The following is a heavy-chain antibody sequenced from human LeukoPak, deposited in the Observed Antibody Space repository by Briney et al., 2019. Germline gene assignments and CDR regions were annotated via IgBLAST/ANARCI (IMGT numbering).Heavy chain of an antibody. D-gene: IGHD3-3*02. J-gene: IGHJ6*02. Sequence: ASVTVSCKASGYTFTSYYMHWVRQAPGQGLEWMGIINPSGGSTSYAQKFQGRVTMTRDTSTSTVYMELSSLRSEDTAVYYCGGHLDRGMDVWGQGTTVTVSS. V-gene: IGHV1-46*01. CDR3: GGHLDRGMDV. CDR2: INPSGGST. CDR1: GYTFTSYY.